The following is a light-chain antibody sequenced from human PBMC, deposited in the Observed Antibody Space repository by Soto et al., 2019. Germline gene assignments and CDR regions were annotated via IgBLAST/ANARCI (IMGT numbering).Light chain of an antibody. J-gene: IGLJ3*02. CDR3: GTWDSSLSTGV. CDR1: SSNIESNY. V-gene: IGLV1-51*02. Sequence: QSVLTQPPSVSAAPGQKVTISCSGSSSNIESNYVSWYQQLPGAAPKVLIYENNRRHSGIPERFSGSRSGTSATLDITGLQTGDEADYYCGTWDSSLSTGVFGGGTKVTVL. CDR2: ENN.